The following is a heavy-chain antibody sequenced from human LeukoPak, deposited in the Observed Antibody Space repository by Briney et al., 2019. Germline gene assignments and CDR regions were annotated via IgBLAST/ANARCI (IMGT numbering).Heavy chain of an antibody. CDR1: GGSFSGYY. CDR2: INHSGRT. CDR3: ARRRGWYPVDY. V-gene: IGHV4-34*01. J-gene: IGHJ4*02. Sequence: SETLSLTCAVYGGSFSGYYWSWIRQPPGKGLEWIGEINHSGRTNYNPSLKSRVTISVDTSKNQFSLKLRSVTAADTAVYYCARRRGWYPVDYWGQGTLVTVSS. D-gene: IGHD6-19*01.